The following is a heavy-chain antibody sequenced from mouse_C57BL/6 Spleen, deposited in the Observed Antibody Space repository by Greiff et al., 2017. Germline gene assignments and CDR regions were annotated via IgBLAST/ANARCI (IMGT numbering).Heavy chain of an antibody. D-gene: IGHD6-1*01. J-gene: IGHJ4*01. V-gene: IGHV1-69*01. CDR3: ARRLRSSLAMDD. CDR2: IDPSDSYT. CDR1: GYTFTSYW. Sequence: QVQLQQPGAELVMPGASVKLSCKASGYTFTSYWMHWVKQRPGQGLEWIGEIDPSDSYTNYNQKFKGKSTLTVDKSSSTAYMQLSSLTSEDSAVYYCARRLRSSLAMDDWGQGTSVTVSS.